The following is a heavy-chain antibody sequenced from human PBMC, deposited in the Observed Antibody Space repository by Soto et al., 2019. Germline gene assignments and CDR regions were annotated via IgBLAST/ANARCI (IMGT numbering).Heavy chain of an antibody. V-gene: IGHV4-4*07. CDR2: ISTNGHT. CDR1: GGSISEKY. D-gene: IGHD6-13*01. Sequence: SETLSLTCIVSGGSISEKYWNWVRQPPGKGLEWIGLISTNGHTDYNPSLKSRVTMSVDASKNQFSLRLTSMTAADTAVYYCVASLAASGLNWLDPWGRGTLVTVSS. J-gene: IGHJ5*02. CDR3: VASLAASGLNWLDP.